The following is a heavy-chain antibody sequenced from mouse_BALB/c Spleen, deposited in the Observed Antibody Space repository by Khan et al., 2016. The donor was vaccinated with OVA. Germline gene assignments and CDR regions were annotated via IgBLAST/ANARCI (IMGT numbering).Heavy chain of an antibody. CDR1: GFSLSRYS. D-gene: IGHD3-3*01. Sequence: VQLQESGPGLVAPSQSLSITCTVSGFSLSRYSLHWVRQPPGKGLEWLGIIWAGGSTDYNSALKSRLSITKDNSKSQVFLKMNSLQTDDTAMYYCARNRDGGSYWYFDVWGAGTTVTVSS. V-gene: IGHV2-6-4*01. J-gene: IGHJ1*01. CDR3: ARNRDGGSYWYFDV. CDR2: IWAGGST.